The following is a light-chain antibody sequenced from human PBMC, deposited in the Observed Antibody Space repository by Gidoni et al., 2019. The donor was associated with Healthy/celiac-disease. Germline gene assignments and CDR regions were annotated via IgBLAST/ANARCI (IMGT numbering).Light chain of an antibody. CDR1: QSISSY. Sequence: DIQMTQSPSSLSASVGERVTITCRASQSISSYFNWYQQKPGKAPKLLIYAASSLQIGVPSSFSGSGSWTDFTLTISSLQPEDFATYYCQQSYSTPYTFXQXTKLESK. CDR2: AAS. J-gene: IGKJ2*01. CDR3: QQSYSTPYT. V-gene: IGKV1-39*01.